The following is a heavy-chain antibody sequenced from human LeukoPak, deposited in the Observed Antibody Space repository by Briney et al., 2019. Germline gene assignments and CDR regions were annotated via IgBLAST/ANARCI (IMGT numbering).Heavy chain of an antibody. Sequence: SETLSLTCTVSGGSISSYYLSWIRQPPGKGLEWIGYIYCSGSTNYNPSLKSRVTISVDTSKNQFSLKLSSVTAADTAVYYCARIMLTTPLYYFDYWGQGTLVTVSS. CDR3: ARIMLTTPLYYFDY. J-gene: IGHJ4*02. CDR2: IYCSGST. D-gene: IGHD3-9*01. V-gene: IGHV4-59*01. CDR1: GGSISSYY.